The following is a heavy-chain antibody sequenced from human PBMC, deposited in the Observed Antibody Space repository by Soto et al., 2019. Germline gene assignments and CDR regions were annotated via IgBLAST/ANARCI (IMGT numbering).Heavy chain of an antibody. Sequence: QVQLQESGPGLVKPSETLSLICTVSGAPITTTKWWAWVRLPPGNGLEWIGELSRGDERSSNPSLEGRFTMSLDKSNNHFSLKLTSVTAADTAIYYCATQTISYTWGVWGRGTSVTVSS. CDR3: ATQTISYTWGV. V-gene: IGHV4-4*02. J-gene: IGHJ6*02. CDR1: GAPITTTKW. CDR2: LSRGDER. D-gene: IGHD3-16*01.